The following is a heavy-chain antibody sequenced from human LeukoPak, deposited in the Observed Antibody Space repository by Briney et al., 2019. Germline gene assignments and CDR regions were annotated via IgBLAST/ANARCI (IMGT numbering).Heavy chain of an antibody. V-gene: IGHV3-7*01. CDR1: GFSFSDSW. Sequence: QTGGSLRLSCVGSGFSFSDSWMTWVRQVPGKGLEWVANIRRDGSVKNYVDSVKGRFTMSRDNAKNSLYLQMNDLRAEDTAIYYWARLGFGVDPYYYYYMDVWGKGTTVTVSS. CDR2: IRRDGSVK. D-gene: IGHD3-3*01. CDR3: ARLGFGVDPYYYYYMDV. J-gene: IGHJ6*03.